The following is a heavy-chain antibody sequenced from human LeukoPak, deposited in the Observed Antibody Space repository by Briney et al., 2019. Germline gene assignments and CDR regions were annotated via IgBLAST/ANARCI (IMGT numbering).Heavy chain of an antibody. J-gene: IGHJ6*02. Sequence: SVRVSCKASGFTFATSAVQWVRQARGQRLEWIGWIVVASGHTNYAQRFHERVTIIRDMSTSTAYMDLSSLRSKDTAVYYCAATSTVTTGGTYYGMDVWGQGTTVTVSS. CDR2: IVVASGHT. V-gene: IGHV1-58*01. CDR3: AATSTVTTGGTYYGMDV. CDR1: GFTFATSA. D-gene: IGHD4-17*01.